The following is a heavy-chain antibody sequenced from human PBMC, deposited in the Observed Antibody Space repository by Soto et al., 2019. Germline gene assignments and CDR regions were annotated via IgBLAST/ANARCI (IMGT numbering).Heavy chain of an antibody. Sequence: SETLSLTCSVSGSSIRPYYWSWIRQPPGKGLEWIGNIYYSGSTNYNPSLKSRVIISVASSKNQLSLRLNSVTAADTAVYYCTRVGGYYGDYPNFDYWGQGALVNVAA. CDR3: TRVGGYYGDYPNFDY. CDR2: IYYSGST. J-gene: IGHJ4*02. D-gene: IGHD4-17*01. V-gene: IGHV4-59*01. CDR1: GSSIRPYY.